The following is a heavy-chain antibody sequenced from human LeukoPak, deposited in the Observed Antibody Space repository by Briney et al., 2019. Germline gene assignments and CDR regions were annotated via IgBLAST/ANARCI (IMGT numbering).Heavy chain of an antibody. Sequence: SETLSLTCTVSGASINSYYWSWIRQPPGKGLEWIGYIYYSGSTNYNPSLKSRVTISVDTSKNQFSLKLSSMTAADTAVYYCARAALRVGATSFDYWGQGTLVTVSS. J-gene: IGHJ4*02. CDR2: IYYSGST. D-gene: IGHD1-26*01. V-gene: IGHV4-59*01. CDR1: GASINSYY. CDR3: ARAALRVGATSFDY.